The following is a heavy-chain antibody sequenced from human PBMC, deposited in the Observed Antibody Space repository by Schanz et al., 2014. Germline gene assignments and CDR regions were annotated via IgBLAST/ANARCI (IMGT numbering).Heavy chain of an antibody. Sequence: EVQLVESGGGLVQPGGSLRLSCTASGFTFSDYWMSWVRQAPGKGLEWISYIGSSSSRIDHADSVKGRFTISRDNSKNTLYLQMNSLRPEDTAVYYCAKYRGYYRVSGSYRELEYWGQGTLVTVSS. CDR2: IGSSSSRI. CDR1: GFTFSDYW. D-gene: IGHD3-10*01. V-gene: IGHV3-48*01. CDR3: AKYRGYYRVSGSYRELEY. J-gene: IGHJ4*02.